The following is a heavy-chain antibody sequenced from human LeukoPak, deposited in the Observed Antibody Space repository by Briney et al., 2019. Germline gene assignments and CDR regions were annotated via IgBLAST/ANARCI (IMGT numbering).Heavy chain of an antibody. CDR3: AREGAHSSSWYLFDY. J-gene: IGHJ4*02. CDR2: IYYSGST. D-gene: IGHD6-13*01. V-gene: IGHV4-38-2*02. CDR1: GYSISSGYY. Sequence: SETLSLTCTVSGYSISSGYYWGWIRQPPGKGLEWIGSIYYSGSTYYNPSLKSRVTISVDTSKNQFSLKLSSVTAADTAVYYCAREGAHSSSWYLFDYWGQGTLVTVSS.